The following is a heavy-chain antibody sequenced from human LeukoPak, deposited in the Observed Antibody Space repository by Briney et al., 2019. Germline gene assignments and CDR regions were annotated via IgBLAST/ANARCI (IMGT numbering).Heavy chain of an antibody. CDR3: VRDSGLAATGAISDY. Sequence: GGSLRLSCEVSGFSLNTYGMHWVRQAPGKGLEWLAVIWYDGRNTFYADSVKGRFTISRDDSDNTVFLQMNSLGADDTAVYYCVRDSGLAATGAISDYWGQGTLVAVYS. D-gene: IGHD6-13*01. CDR1: GFSLNTYG. CDR2: IWYDGRNT. J-gene: IGHJ4*02. V-gene: IGHV3-33*01.